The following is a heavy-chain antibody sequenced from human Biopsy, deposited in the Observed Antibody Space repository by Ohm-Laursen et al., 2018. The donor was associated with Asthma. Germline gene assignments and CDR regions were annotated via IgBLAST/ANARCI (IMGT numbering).Heavy chain of an antibody. Sequence: SLRLSCAASGFTFGDYCTSWVRQVPGQGLEWVANIKHDVSEKNHVDSLKGRFTISRDNAKNLLFLQMNSLRAEDTAVYYCARTFHFWSPYHAEHYQLWGQGTLVTVSS. J-gene: IGHJ1*01. CDR3: ARTFHFWSPYHAEHYQL. D-gene: IGHD3-3*01. V-gene: IGHV3-7*01. CDR2: IKHDVSEK. CDR1: GFTFGDYC.